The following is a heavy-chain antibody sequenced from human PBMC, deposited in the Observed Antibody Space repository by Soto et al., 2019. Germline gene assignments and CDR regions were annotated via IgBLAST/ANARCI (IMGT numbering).Heavy chain of an antibody. Sequence: QVQLVESGGGLVKPGGSLRLSCAASGFTFSDYYMSWIRQAPGKGPEWVSYISSSSSYTNYADSVKGRFTISRDNAKNSLYLQMNSLRDEDTAVYYCARVERNCSGGSCYTAVDYWGQGTLVTVSS. CDR1: GFTFSDYY. CDR2: ISSSSSYT. V-gene: IGHV3-11*05. D-gene: IGHD2-15*01. J-gene: IGHJ4*02. CDR3: ARVERNCSGGSCYTAVDY.